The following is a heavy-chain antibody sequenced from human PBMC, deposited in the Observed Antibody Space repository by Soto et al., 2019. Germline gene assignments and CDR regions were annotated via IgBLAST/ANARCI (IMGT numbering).Heavy chain of an antibody. CDR2: IYYSGST. CDR3: ARGRDRYCSGGSCSHGMDV. CDR1: GDSIRSGGYY. Sequence: SETLSLTCPVSGDSIRSGGYYWRWIRQHPGKGLEWIGYIYYSGSTYYNPSLKSRVTISVDTSKNQFSLKLSSVTAADTAVYYCARGRDRYCSGGSCSHGMDVWGQGTTVT. J-gene: IGHJ6*02. D-gene: IGHD2-15*01. V-gene: IGHV4-31*03.